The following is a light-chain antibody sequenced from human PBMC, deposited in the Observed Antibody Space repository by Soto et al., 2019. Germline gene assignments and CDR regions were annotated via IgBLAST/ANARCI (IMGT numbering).Light chain of an antibody. J-gene: IGLJ2*01. V-gene: IGLV2-14*01. CDR1: GRDGGGYNY. CDR3: SSYTSSSTPHVV. Sequence: QSVLTQPASVSGSPGQSITISCTGTGRDGGGYNYVSWYQQHPGKAPKLMIYDVSNRPSGVSNRFSGSKSGNTASLTISGLQAEDEADYYCSSYTSSSTPHVVFGGGTQLTVL. CDR2: DVS.